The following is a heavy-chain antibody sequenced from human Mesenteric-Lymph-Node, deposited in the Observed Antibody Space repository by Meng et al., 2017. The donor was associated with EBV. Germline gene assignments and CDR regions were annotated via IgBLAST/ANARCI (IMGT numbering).Heavy chain of an antibody. J-gene: IGHJ4*02. Sequence: QGQLQEPGPGLVKSSGTLSLTCAVSGGSIISDNWWTWVRQPPGKGLEWIGEVFHRGSTSYNPSLKSRLTISVDTSRNHFSLNLYSVTAADTAVYYCARSTSSAWYDYWGQGTLVTVSS. CDR2: VFHRGST. CDR3: ARSTSSAWYDY. V-gene: IGHV4-4*02. D-gene: IGHD6-19*01. CDR1: GGSIISDNW.